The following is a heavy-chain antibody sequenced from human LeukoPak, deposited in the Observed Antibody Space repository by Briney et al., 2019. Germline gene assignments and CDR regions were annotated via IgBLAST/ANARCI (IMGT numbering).Heavy chain of an antibody. CDR3: ARERIAAAVGDDYYYYGMDV. V-gene: IGHV1-18*01. CDR2: ISAYNGNT. Sequence: ASVKVSCKASGYTFTSYGISWVRQAPGQELEWMGWISAYNGNTNYAQKLQGRVTMTTDTSTSTAYMELRSLRSDDTAVYYCARERIAAAVGDDYYYYGMDVWGQGTTVTVSS. CDR1: GYTFTSYG. J-gene: IGHJ6*02. D-gene: IGHD6-13*01.